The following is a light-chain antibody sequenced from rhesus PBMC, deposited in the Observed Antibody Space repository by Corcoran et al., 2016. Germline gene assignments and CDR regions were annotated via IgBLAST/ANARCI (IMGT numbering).Light chain of an antibody. CDR1: QGISSY. Sequence: DIQLTQSPSSLSASVGDRVTITCRASQGISSYLAWYQQKSRKAPKLLIYDASNLQSGVPSRFSGIGSGTEFTLTISSLQPEDFATYYCQQRNSYPLTFGGGTKVEIK. CDR3: QQRNSYPLT. V-gene: IGKV1-38*01. CDR2: DAS. J-gene: IGKJ4*01.